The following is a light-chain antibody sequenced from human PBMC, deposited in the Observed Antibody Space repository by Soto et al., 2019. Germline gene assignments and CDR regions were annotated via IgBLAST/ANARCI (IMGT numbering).Light chain of an antibody. Sequence: DIQMTQSPSSLSASVRDRVTITCRASQGISNYLSWYQQKPGKVPKLLIYAASTLQSGVPSRFSGSGSGTDFTLTISSLQPEDVATYSCQKYGSAVWTFGQGTKVEIK. V-gene: IGKV1-27*01. J-gene: IGKJ1*01. CDR1: QGISNY. CDR2: AAS. CDR3: QKYGSAVWT.